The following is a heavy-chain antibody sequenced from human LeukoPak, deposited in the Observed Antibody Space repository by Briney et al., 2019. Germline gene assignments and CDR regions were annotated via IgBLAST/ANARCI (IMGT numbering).Heavy chain of an antibody. CDR3: ARAGYDFWSGYYTYYYMDV. J-gene: IGHJ6*03. CDR2: INPNSGGT. D-gene: IGHD3-3*01. Sequence: ASVKVSCKASGYTFTGYYMHWVRQAPGQGLEWMGWINPNSGGTNYAQKFQGRVTMTRDTSISTAYMELSRLRSDDTAVYYCARAGYDFWSGYYTYYYMDVWGKGTTVTVSS. CDR1: GYTFTGYY. V-gene: IGHV1-2*02.